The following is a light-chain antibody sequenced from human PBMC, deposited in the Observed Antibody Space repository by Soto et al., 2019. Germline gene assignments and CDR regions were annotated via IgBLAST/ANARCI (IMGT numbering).Light chain of an antibody. V-gene: IGLV2-14*01. J-gene: IGLJ1*01. CDR3: LSKTSSISYV. CDR1: TSDDGGYNS. CDR2: EVS. Sequence: QSALTQPASVSGSPGQSITISCTGTTSDDGGYNSVSWYQQHPGKVPKLLIHEVSNRPSGVSNRFSGSKSGITSSLPISGLQAEDEADYYCLSKTSSISYVFGSGTKVTV.